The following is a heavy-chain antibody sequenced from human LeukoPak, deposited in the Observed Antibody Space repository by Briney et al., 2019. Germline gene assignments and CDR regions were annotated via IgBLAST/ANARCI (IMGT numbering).Heavy chain of an antibody. CDR3: AKGTYYYGSTESTGSWYFDL. Sequence: GRSLRLSCAASGFTFSSYGMHWVRQAPGKGLEWVAVISYDGSNKYYADSVKGRFTISKDNSKNTLYLQMNSLRAEDTAVYYCAKGTYYYGSTESTGSWYFDLWGRGTLVTVSS. D-gene: IGHD3-10*01. CDR2: ISYDGSNK. V-gene: IGHV3-30*18. J-gene: IGHJ2*01. CDR1: GFTFSSYG.